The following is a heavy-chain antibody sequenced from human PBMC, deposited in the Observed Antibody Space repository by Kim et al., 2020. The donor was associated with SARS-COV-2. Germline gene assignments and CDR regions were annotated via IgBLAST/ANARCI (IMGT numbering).Heavy chain of an antibody. V-gene: IGHV4-34*01. CDR2: INHSGST. CDR3: ARGVGRFRVIVVVPAALSGRKFDY. D-gene: IGHD2-2*01. Sequence: WIGEINHSGSTNYNPSLKSRVTISVDTSKNQFSLKLSSVTAADTAVYYCARGVGRFRVIVVVPAALSGRKFDYWGQGTLVTVSS. J-gene: IGHJ4*02.